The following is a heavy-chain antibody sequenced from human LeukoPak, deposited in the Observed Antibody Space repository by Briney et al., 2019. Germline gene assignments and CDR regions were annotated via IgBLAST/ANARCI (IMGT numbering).Heavy chain of an antibody. CDR3: AGRHGSTAGFDY. J-gene: IGHJ4*02. CDR2: IYHSGIT. CDR1: GGSISSGDSY. Sequence: SQTLSLTCTVSGGSISSGDSYWSWIRQHPEKGLEWSGYIYHSGITYYSPSLKSRLTILVDTSKNQFSLKLNSVTAADTAVYYCAGRHGSTAGFDYWGQGTLVSVSS. V-gene: IGHV4-31*03. D-gene: IGHD6-13*01.